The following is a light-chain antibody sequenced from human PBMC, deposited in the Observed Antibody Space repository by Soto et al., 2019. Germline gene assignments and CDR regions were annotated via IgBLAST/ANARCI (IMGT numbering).Light chain of an antibody. V-gene: IGLV2-8*01. J-gene: IGLJ2*01. Sequence: QSALTQTPSASGSPGQSVTISCTGTSSDVGGYNYVSWYQQHPGKAPKLMIYEVSKRPSGVPDRFSGSKSVNTASLTVSRLQAEDEADYYCSSYRGSNMLVFGGGTKLTVL. CDR2: EVS. CDR3: SSYRGSNMLV. CDR1: SSDVGGYNY.